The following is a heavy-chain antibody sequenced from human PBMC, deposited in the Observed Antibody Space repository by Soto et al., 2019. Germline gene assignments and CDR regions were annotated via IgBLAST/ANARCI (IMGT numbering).Heavy chain of an antibody. J-gene: IGHJ4*02. CDR3: ASLSYYDSCSGFDH. Sequence: PGESLKISCKGSGYIFTNYWIGWVRQMPGKGLEWMGIIYPGDSDTKYSPSFQGQVTISADKSISTAYLQWSSLKASDTAMYYCASLSYYDSCSGFDHWGQGTLVTVSS. V-gene: IGHV5-51*01. D-gene: IGHD3-22*01. CDR2: IYPGDSDT. CDR1: GYIFTNYW.